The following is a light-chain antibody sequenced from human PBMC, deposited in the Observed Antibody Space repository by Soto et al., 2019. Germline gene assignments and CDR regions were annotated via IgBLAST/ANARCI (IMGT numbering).Light chain of an antibody. CDR2: QVN. V-gene: IGLV2-8*02. Sequence: QSVLTQPPSASRSPGQSVAISCAGTSSDVGAYNSVSWYQQHPGKAPKLAIYQVNKRPSGVPDRFSGSKSGNTASLTVSGLQAEDEADYYCSSYAGSNTVYVFGTGTKVTVL. CDR3: SSYAGSNTVYV. J-gene: IGLJ1*01. CDR1: SSDVGAYNS.